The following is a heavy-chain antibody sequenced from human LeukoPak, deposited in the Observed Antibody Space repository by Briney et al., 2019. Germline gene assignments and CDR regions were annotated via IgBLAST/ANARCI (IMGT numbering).Heavy chain of an antibody. Sequence: PGGSLRLSCAASGFTFDDYGMSWVRQAPGKGLEWVSGINWNGGSTGYADSVKGRFAISRDNAKNSLYLQMNSLRAEDTALYYCAKEKGNLLWFGELLWNYFDYWGQGTLVTVSS. CDR1: GFTFDDYG. J-gene: IGHJ4*02. CDR2: INWNGGST. V-gene: IGHV3-20*04. D-gene: IGHD3-10*01. CDR3: AKEKGNLLWFGELLWNYFDY.